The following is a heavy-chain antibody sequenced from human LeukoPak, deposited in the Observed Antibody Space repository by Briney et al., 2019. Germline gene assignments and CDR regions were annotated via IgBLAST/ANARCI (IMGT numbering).Heavy chain of an antibody. V-gene: IGHV3-23*01. CDR1: GFTFSSYA. J-gene: IGHJ4*02. CDR3: ANDRGDYDY. Sequence: GGSLRLSCAASGFTFSSYAMSWVRQAPGKGLEWVSAISGSGGSAYYADSVKGRFTISRDNSKNTLCLQMNSLRAEDTAVYYCANDRGDYDYWGQGTLVTVSS. D-gene: IGHD4-17*01. CDR2: ISGSGGSA.